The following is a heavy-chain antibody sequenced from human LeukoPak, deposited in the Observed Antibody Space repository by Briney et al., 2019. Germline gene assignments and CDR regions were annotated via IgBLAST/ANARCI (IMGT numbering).Heavy chain of an antibody. V-gene: IGHV3-21*01. CDR2: ISTSSSYI. CDR3: ARCTDNYYYYYVDV. J-gene: IGHJ6*03. Sequence: PGGSLRLSCAASEFSVGSNYMTWVRQAPGKGLEWVSSISTSSSYIYYADSVKGRFTISRDNAKNSLYLQMNSLRAEDTAVYYCARCTDNYYYYYVDVWGKGTTVTVSS. D-gene: IGHD1-1*01. CDR1: EFSVGSNY.